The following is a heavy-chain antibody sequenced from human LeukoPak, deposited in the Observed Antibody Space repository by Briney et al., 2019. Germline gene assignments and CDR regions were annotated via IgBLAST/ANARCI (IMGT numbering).Heavy chain of an antibody. CDR3: AREVPAYYDY. CDR1: GFTVSSNY. V-gene: IGHV3-7*01. CDR2: IKQDGSER. Sequence: GGSLRLSCAASGFTVSSNYMSWVRQAPGKGLEWVANIKQDGSERYYVDSVKGRFTISRDNTKNSLYLQMNSLRADEDTAVYYCAREVPAYYDYWGQGILVTVSS. D-gene: IGHD6-25*01. J-gene: IGHJ4*02.